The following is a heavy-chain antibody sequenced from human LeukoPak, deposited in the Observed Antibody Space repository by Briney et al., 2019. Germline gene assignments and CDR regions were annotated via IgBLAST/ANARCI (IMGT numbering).Heavy chain of an antibody. J-gene: IGHJ4*02. CDR3: ARARGFDW. CDR2: MWYDGSNK. V-gene: IGHV3-33*01. CDR1: GFTFSRYG. Sequence: GGSLRLSCAASGFTFSRYGMHWVRQAPGKGLEWVAVMWYDGSNKYYADSVKGRFTISRDNAKNSLYLQMNSLRDEDTAVYYCARARGFDWWGQGTLVTVSP.